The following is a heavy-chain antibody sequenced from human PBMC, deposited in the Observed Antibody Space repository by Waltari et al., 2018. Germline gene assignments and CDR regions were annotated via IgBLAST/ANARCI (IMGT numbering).Heavy chain of an antibody. Sequence: QVQLVESGGGVVQPGRSLRLSCAASGFTFSSYAMHWVRQAPGKGLEWVAVFSYDGRNKYYAASVKGRFNISRDNSKNTLYLQMNSRGAEDTAVYYCARGGGGYQLLYYYYYMDVWGKGTTVTISS. CDR2: FSYDGRNK. V-gene: IGHV3-30*04. J-gene: IGHJ6*03. CDR3: ARGGGGYQLLYYYYYMDV. D-gene: IGHD2-2*01. CDR1: GFTFSSYA.